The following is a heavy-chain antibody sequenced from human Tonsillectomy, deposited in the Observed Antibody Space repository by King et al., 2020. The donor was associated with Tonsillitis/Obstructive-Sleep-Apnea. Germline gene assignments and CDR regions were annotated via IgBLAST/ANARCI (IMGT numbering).Heavy chain of an antibody. J-gene: IGHJ4*02. CDR3: AKDREGDFWGGYRAFDY. CDR1: GFTFSSYA. Sequence: VQLVQSGGGLVQPGGSLRLSCAASGFTFSSYAMSWVRQAPGKGLEWVSAISGSGGSTYYADSVKGRFTISRDNSKNTLYLQMNSLRAEDTAVYYCAKDREGDFWGGYRAFDYWGQGTLVTVSS. CDR2: ISGSGGST. V-gene: IGHV3-23*04. D-gene: IGHD3-3*01.